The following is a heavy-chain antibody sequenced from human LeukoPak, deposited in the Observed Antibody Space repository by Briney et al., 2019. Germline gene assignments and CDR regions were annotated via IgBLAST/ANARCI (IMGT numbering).Heavy chain of an antibody. V-gene: IGHV4-34*01. CDR2: INHSGST. CDR3: ARVGSSPRSYYFDY. Sequence: SETLSLTCAVYGGSFSGYYWSWIRQPPGKGLEWIGEINHSGSTNYNPSLKSRVTISVDTSKNQFSLKLSSVTAADTAVYYCARVGSSPRSYYFDYWGQGTLVTVSS. D-gene: IGHD6-6*01. CDR1: GGSFSGYY. J-gene: IGHJ4*02.